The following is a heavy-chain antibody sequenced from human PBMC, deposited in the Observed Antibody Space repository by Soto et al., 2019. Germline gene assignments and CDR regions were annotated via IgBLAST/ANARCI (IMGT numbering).Heavy chain of an antibody. CDR1: GFTFSSYS. Sequence: EVQLVESGGGLVQPGGSLRLSCAASGFTFSSYSMNWVRQAPGEGLEWVSYISSSTSTIYYADSVKGRFTISRDNTKNSLYLQMNSLRDEDTAVYYCARAKGSSGSYPLYGMDVWGQGTTVTVSS. CDR3: ARAKGSSGSYPLYGMDV. D-gene: IGHD3-10*01. CDR2: ISSSTSTI. J-gene: IGHJ6*02. V-gene: IGHV3-48*02.